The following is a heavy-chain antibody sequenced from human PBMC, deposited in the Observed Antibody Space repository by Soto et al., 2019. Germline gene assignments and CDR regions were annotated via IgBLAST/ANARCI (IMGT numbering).Heavy chain of an antibody. CDR2: VYNRWST. Sequence: PSETLSLTCTVSGGSISSNYWTWIRQPPGKGLEWIGYVYNRWSTNYNPSLKSRVTISEDTSKSQFSLKVNSMTAADTAVYYCARYRREAVAGYTLDNWGQGILVTVSS. CDR3: ARYRREAVAGYTLDN. CDR1: GGSISSNY. J-gene: IGHJ4*02. D-gene: IGHD6-13*01. V-gene: IGHV4-59*01.